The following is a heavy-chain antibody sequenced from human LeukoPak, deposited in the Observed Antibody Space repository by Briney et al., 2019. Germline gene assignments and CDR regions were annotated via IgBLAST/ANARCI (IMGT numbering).Heavy chain of an antibody. D-gene: IGHD5-18*01. J-gene: IGHJ4*02. CDR3: AIITGTSMGWGYYFDY. V-gene: IGHV4-39*01. CDR1: GGSISSSSYY. Sequence: QPSETLSLTCTVSGGSISSSSYYWGSIRQTPGTGLEWIGSIYYSGSTYYNPYLKSRVTISVDTSKNQFSLKLSSVTAADTAVYYCAIITGTSMGWGYYFDYWGQGTLVSVSS. CDR2: IYYSGST.